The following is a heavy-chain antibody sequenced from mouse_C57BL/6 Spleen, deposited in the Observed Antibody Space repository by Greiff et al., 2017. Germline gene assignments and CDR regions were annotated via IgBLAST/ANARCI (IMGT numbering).Heavy chain of an antibody. D-gene: IGHD1-1*01. CDR1: GYTFTDYY. V-gene: IGHV1-19*01. J-gene: IGHJ2*01. CDR3: AREDNTVVGRFDY. Sequence: DVQLQESGPVLVKRGASVKMSCKASGYTFTDYYMNWVKQSHGKSLEWIGVINPYNGGTSYNQKFKGKATLTVDKSSSTAYMELNSLTSEDSAVCYCAREDNTVVGRFDYWGQGTTLTVSS. CDR2: INPYNGGT.